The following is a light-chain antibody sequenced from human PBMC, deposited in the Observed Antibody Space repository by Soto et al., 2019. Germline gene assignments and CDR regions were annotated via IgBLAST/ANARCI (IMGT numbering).Light chain of an antibody. Sequence: EIVLKQSPGTLSLSPGERATLSCRASQTVRSSYLAWYQQKPGQAPRLLIYGASSRATGIPDRFTGSGSGTDFTLTIRRLEPEDVAVDYCQKCCSSLWTCGQGPKVESK. CDR2: GAS. V-gene: IGKV3-20*01. CDR3: QKCCSSLWT. CDR1: QTVRSSY. J-gene: IGKJ1*01.